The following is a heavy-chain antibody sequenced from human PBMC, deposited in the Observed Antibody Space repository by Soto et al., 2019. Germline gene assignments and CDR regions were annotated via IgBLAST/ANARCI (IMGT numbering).Heavy chain of an antibody. CDR2: INAGNGNT. J-gene: IGHJ6*02. CDR1: GNTFTSYA. D-gene: IGHD3-3*01. Sequence: QVQLVQSGAEVKKPGASVKVSCKASGNTFTSYAMHWVRQAPGQRLEWMGWINAGNGNTKYSQKFQGRVTITRDTSASTAYMELSSLRSEDTAVYYCATSRITIFGVVTPYGMDVWGQGTTVTVSS. CDR3: ATSRITIFGVVTPYGMDV. V-gene: IGHV1-3*01.